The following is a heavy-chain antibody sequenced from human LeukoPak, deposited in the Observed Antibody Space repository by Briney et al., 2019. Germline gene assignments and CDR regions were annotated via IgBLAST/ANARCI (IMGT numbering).Heavy chain of an antibody. D-gene: IGHD4-17*01. J-gene: IGHJ4*02. Sequence: GGSLRLSCAASRFTFSGYWMHWVRQGPGKGLVWVSRIYTDGSRTSYADSVKGRFTISRDNAENTLYLQMNSLRAEDTAVYYCARGDYVGYYLDYWGQGTLVTVSS. CDR2: IYTDGSRT. CDR1: RFTFSGYW. V-gene: IGHV3-74*01. CDR3: ARGDYVGYYLDY.